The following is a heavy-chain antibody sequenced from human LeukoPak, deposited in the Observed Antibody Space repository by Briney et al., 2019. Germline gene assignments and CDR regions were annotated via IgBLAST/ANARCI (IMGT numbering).Heavy chain of an antibody. Sequence: GGSLRLSCAASGFTFDDYGMSWVRQAPGKGLEWVSGINWNGGSTGYADSVKGRFTISRDNAKNSLYLQMNSLRAEDTATYYCARDQVGTMPLDFWGQGTLVTVSS. V-gene: IGHV3-20*04. CDR3: ARDQVGTMPLDF. CDR2: INWNGGST. J-gene: IGHJ4*02. D-gene: IGHD1-26*01. CDR1: GFTFDDYG.